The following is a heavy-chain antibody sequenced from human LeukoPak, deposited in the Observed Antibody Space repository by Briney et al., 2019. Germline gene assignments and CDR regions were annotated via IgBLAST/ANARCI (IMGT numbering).Heavy chain of an antibody. CDR2: ISGSDGST. J-gene: IGHJ4*02. CDR1: GFTVSSNY. Sequence: GGSLRLSCAASGFTVSSNYMSWVRQAPGKGLEWVSAISGSDGSTYYADSVKGRFTISRDNSKNTLYLQMNSLRAEDTAVYYCAKGDTVSDYWGQGALVTVPS. V-gene: IGHV3-23*01. D-gene: IGHD4-17*01. CDR3: AKGDTVSDY.